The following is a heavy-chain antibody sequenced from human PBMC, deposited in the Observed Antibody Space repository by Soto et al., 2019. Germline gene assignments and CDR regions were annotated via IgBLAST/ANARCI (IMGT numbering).Heavy chain of an antibody. Sequence: SETLSLTCAVSGTSISSTFWWTWVRQPPGKGLEWIGEIYHSGSTKYNPSLKSRVTISVDKSNNQFSLELRAVTAADTAVYYCATLPPRIVVVITEIPTWGQGTLVTVSS. V-gene: IGHV4-4*02. CDR2: IYHSGST. J-gene: IGHJ5*02. D-gene: IGHD2-15*01. CDR1: GTSISSTFW. CDR3: ATLPPRIVVVITEIPT.